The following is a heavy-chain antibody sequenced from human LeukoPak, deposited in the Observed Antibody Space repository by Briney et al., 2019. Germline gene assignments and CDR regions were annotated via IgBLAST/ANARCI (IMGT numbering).Heavy chain of an antibody. J-gene: IGHJ4*02. CDR1: GFTFTSYG. D-gene: IGHD3-16*01. CDR2: NSGSGGST. CDR3: AKWGSGSGFNFDY. Sequence: GGSPRLSCAAAGFTFTSYGMSWVRQAPGRGLEWVSANSGSGGSTYYADSVKSRFTISRDNSKNTLYLQMNSLRAEDTAVYYCAKWGSGSGFNFDYWGQGTLVTVSS. V-gene: IGHV3-23*01.